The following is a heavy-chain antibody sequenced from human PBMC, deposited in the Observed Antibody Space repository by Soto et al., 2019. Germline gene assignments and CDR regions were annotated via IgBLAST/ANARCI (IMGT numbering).Heavy chain of an antibody. Sequence: GGSLRLSCAASGFTFSSYGMHWVRQAPGKGLEWVAVISYDGSNKYYADSVKGRFTISRDNSKNTLYLQMNSLRAEDTAVYYCAKALDIVVVPGFHGMDVWGQGTTVTVSS. CDR3: AKALDIVVVPGFHGMDV. V-gene: IGHV3-30*18. CDR2: ISYDGSNK. J-gene: IGHJ6*02. CDR1: GFTFSSYG. D-gene: IGHD2-2*03.